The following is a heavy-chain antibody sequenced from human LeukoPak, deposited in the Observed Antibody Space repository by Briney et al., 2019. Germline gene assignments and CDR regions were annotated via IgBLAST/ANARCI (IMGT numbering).Heavy chain of an antibody. CDR2: ISASGTIT. V-gene: IGHV3-48*03. CDR1: GFTFSSYG. J-gene: IGHJ6*03. CDR3: ARVLRYCSGGNCYSGGLGYMDV. D-gene: IGHD2-15*01. Sequence: GGSLRLSCAASGFTFSSYGMNWVRQAPGKGLEWISYISASGTITHYADSVEGRFTISRDNAKNSLFLQMNSLRAEDTAVYYCARVLRYCSGGNCYSGGLGYMDVWGKGTTVTISS.